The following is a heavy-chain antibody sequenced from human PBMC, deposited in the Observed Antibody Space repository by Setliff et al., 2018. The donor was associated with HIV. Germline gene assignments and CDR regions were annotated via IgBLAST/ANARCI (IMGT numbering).Heavy chain of an antibody. CDR1: GGSISSISYY. V-gene: IGHV4-39*07. D-gene: IGHD3-22*01. J-gene: IGHJ4*02. CDR2: IYYSGSA. CDR3: ASYYGADEPSYYFDF. Sequence: SETLSLTCSVSGGSISSISYYWGWIRQPPGKGLEWIGSIYYSGSAYYNPSLKSRITISVDTSKNQFSLKLSSVTAADTAVYYCASYYGADEPSYYFDFWGQGTQVTVSS.